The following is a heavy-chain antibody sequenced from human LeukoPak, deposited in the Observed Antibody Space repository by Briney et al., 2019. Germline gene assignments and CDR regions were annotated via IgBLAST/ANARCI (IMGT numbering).Heavy chain of an antibody. V-gene: IGHV3-11*01. J-gene: IGHJ4*02. CDR2: ISSSGTTI. CDR3: AREVHDYGGY. CDR1: GFTFSDYY. Sequence: GGSLRLSCAASGFTFSDYYMNWIRQAPGKGPEWISYISSSGTTIYYADSVKGRFTISRDNAESSLYLQMNSLRAEDTAVYYCAREVHDYGGYWGQGTLVTVSS. D-gene: IGHD3-10*01.